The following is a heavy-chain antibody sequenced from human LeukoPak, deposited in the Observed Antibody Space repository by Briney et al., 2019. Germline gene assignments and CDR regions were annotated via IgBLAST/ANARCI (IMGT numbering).Heavy chain of an antibody. CDR3: AKDPQDY. Sequence: GGSRKLSCVASGFAFSNYAMSWVRQNPGKGLEWVSSLSDSGGNTYYADAVKGRFTISRDNSKNTLYLQMNSLRVEDTAVYYCAKDPQDYWGQGTLVIVSS. CDR2: LSDSGGNT. V-gene: IGHV3-23*01. CDR1: GFAFSNYA. J-gene: IGHJ4*02.